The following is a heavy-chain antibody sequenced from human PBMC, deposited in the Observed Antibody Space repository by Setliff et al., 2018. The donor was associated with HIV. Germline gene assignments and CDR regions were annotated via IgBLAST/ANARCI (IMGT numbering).Heavy chain of an antibody. Sequence: GGSLRLSCAASGFTFSTYWMSWVRQAPGKGLEWVANIKQDGSEKNYMDSVKGRFTISRDNAKNSLYLQMNSLRVEDTAVYYCAADCAVVGGTGSLDSWGQGTLVTVSS. D-gene: IGHD1-26*01. CDR3: AADCAVVGGTGSLDS. J-gene: IGHJ4*02. CDR1: GFTFSTYW. V-gene: IGHV3-7*05. CDR2: IKQDGSEK.